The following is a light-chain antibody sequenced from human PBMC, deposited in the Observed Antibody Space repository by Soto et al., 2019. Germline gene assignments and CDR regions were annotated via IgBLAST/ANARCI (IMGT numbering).Light chain of an antibody. J-gene: IGLJ1*01. V-gene: IGLV2-14*01. CDR3: SSYTSDWGV. CDR1: SSDVGGYDF. CDR2: EVR. Sequence: QSVLTQPASVSGSLGQSITISCTGTSSDVGGYDFVSWYQHHPGKAPKLIIYEVRTRPSGVSDRFSGSKSGNTASLTISGLQAEEEADYYCSSYTSDWGVFGTGTKVTVL.